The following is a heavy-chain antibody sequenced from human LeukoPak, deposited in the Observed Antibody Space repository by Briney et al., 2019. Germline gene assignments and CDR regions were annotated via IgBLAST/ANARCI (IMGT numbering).Heavy chain of an antibody. D-gene: IGHD3-16*01. J-gene: IGHJ4*02. CDR3: ARRTIDTSLGGVPDYFDS. Sequence: SETLSLTCTVSGVSISSGHYFWAWIRQPPGRRLECIASVPYSGSTYYDPSFNGRVTLSVDTSKNQFSLRLNSVTAADTAVYYCARRTIDTSLGGVPDYFDSWGQGTPVTVSS. CDR1: GVSISSGHYF. V-gene: IGHV4-39*07. CDR2: VPYSGST.